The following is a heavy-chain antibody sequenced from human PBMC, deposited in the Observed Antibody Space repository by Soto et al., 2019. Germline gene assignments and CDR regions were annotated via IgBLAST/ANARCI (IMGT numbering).Heavy chain of an antibody. CDR1: GGSISSYY. Sequence: QVQLQESGPGLVKPSETLSLTCTVSGGSISSYYWSWIRQPPGKGLEWIGYIYYSGSTNYNPSLKSRVTISVDTSKNQFSLKLSSVTAADTAVYYCARDGRSSGYYPYFDYWGQGTLVTVSS. D-gene: IGHD3-22*01. CDR2: IYYSGST. J-gene: IGHJ4*02. CDR3: ARDGRSSGYYPYFDY. V-gene: IGHV4-59*01.